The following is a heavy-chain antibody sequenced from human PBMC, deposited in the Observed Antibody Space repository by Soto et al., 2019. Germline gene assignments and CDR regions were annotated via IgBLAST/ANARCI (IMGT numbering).Heavy chain of an antibody. CDR2: INVANGNT. V-gene: IGHV1-3*01. CDR3: AICNLSSAYPYYFDY. Sequence: ASVKVSCKASGYTFIRSAMHWVRQAPGQRLEWMGWINVANGNTKYSQKFQGRVTITRDTSATTAYMELSSLTSEDTAVYYCAICNLSSAYPYYFDYLGNGPLVTVSS. CDR1: GYTFIRSA. D-gene: IGHD3-3*01. J-gene: IGHJ4*01.